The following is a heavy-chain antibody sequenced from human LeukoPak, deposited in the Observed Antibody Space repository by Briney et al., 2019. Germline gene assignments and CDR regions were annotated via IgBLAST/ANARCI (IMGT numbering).Heavy chain of an antibody. CDR2: ISHDGRTK. CDR1: GFNFDNFA. D-gene: IGHD5-24*01. Sequence: GKSLTLSCVVSGFNFDNFAMHWVRRPLGKGLEWVAVISHDGRTKYYADSMKGRITISRDNSKNTLFLQMNNLRSEDTAVYFCARPSPPGDGYNPPDHWGQGTLVTVSS. J-gene: IGHJ4*02. V-gene: IGHV3-30*04. CDR3: ARPSPPGDGYNPPDH.